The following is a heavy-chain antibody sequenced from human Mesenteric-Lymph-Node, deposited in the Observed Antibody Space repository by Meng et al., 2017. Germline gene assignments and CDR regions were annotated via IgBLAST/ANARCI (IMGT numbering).Heavy chain of an antibody. CDR2: ISSSSSYI. Sequence: GESLKISCAASGFTFSSYSMNWVRQAPGKGLEWVSSISSSSSYIYYADSVKGRFTISRDNAKNSLYLQMNSLRAEDTAVYYCARNPKVDTAMGWYFDLWGRGTLVTVSS. V-gene: IGHV3-21*01. CDR1: GFTFSSYS. J-gene: IGHJ2*01. D-gene: IGHD5-18*01. CDR3: ARNPKVDTAMGWYFDL.